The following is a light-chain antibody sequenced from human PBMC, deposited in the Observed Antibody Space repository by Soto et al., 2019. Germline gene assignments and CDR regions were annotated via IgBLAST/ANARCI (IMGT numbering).Light chain of an antibody. CDR1: SSDVGDYDH. CDR2: DVI. Sequence: QSALTQPASVSGSPGQSSTISCIGTSSDVGDYDHVSWYQQLPGRAPKLMIYDVINRPSGVSNRFSGSKSGNTASLTISGLQAEDEADYYCSSYSGTSTLYVFGTGTKVTVL. J-gene: IGLJ1*01. CDR3: SSYSGTSTLYV. V-gene: IGLV2-14*01.